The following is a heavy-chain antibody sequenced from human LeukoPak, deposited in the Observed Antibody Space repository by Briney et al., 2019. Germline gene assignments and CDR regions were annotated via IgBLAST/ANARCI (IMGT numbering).Heavy chain of an antibody. CDR2: MNPNSGNT. J-gene: IGHJ4*02. Sequence: ASVKVSCKASADTFISYDINWVRQATGEGVEGMGWMNPNSGNTGNAQKFQGRVSMTTKTSISTAYMELSSLRSEDTDVYYCARGEYKQWRVPNYWGRGTLVTVSS. CDR3: ARGEYKQWRVPNY. D-gene: IGHD6-19*01. CDR1: ADTFISYD. V-gene: IGHV1-8*01.